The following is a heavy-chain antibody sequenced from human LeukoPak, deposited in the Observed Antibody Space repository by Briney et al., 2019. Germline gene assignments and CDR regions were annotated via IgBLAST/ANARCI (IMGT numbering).Heavy chain of an antibody. D-gene: IGHD3-10*01. V-gene: IGHV3-30-3*01. Sequence: GGSLRLSCAASGFMFTTYAMSWVRQAPGKGLEWVAVISFDGTNKYYANSAQGRFTISRDNSKNTLYLQMNSLRAEDTALYYCARDMYDNGWSSFDYWGQGTLVTVSS. CDR1: GFMFTTYA. J-gene: IGHJ4*02. CDR3: ARDMYDNGWSSFDY. CDR2: ISFDGTNK.